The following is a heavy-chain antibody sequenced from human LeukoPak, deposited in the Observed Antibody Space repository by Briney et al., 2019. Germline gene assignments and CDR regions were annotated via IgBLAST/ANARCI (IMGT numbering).Heavy chain of an antibody. CDR1: GFTFSTFA. Sequence: GGSLRLSCAASGFTFSTFAMSWVRQAPGKGLEWVSSISDSGSKTYYADSVRGRFTSSRDNSKNTLYLQMNSLRAEDTAVYYCARGHTAVTRHFDFWGQGALVAVSS. J-gene: IGHJ4*02. CDR2: ISDSGSKT. D-gene: IGHD4-17*01. V-gene: IGHV3-23*01. CDR3: ARGHTAVTRHFDF.